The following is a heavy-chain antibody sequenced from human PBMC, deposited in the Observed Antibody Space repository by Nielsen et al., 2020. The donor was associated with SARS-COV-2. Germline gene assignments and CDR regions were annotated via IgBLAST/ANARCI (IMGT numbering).Heavy chain of an antibody. J-gene: IGHJ5*02. Sequence: GESLKISCAASGFTFSSYAMSWVRQAPGKGLEWVSAISGSGGSTYYADSVKGRFTISRDNSKNTLYLQMNSLRAEDTAVYYCAKEEGDSGYDGSWFDPWGQGTLVTVSS. CDR3: AKEEGDSGYDGSWFDP. CDR1: GFTFSSYA. CDR2: ISGSGGST. V-gene: IGHV3-23*01. D-gene: IGHD5-12*01.